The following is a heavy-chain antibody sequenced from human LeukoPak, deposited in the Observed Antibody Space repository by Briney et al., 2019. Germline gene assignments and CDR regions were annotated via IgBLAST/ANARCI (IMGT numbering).Heavy chain of an antibody. V-gene: IGHV3-23*01. CDR1: GFTFSSYA. CDR2: ISGSGGST. CDR3: AKAKDYGSGSYVDY. J-gene: IGHJ4*02. D-gene: IGHD3-10*01. Sequence: GGSLRLSCAASGFTFSSYAMSWVRQAPGKGLEWVSAISGSGGSTYYADSVKGRFTISRDNSKNTLYLQMNSLRAEDTAVCYCAKAKDYGSGSYVDYWGQGTLVTVSS.